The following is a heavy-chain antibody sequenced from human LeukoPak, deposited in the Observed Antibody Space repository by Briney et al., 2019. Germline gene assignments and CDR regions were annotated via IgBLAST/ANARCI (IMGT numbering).Heavy chain of an antibody. CDR2: LYSSGRT. J-gene: IGHJ4*02. D-gene: IGHD1-14*01. CDR3: ARDRGNYFDD. CDR1: GFTVSSNY. V-gene: IGHV3-66*01. Sequence: GGSLRLSCAASGFTVSSNYMSWVRQVPGKGLEWVSVLYSSGRTTYADSVKGRFTISRDNSKNTLYLQMNSLRAEDTAVYYCARDRGNYFDDWGQGTLVTVSS.